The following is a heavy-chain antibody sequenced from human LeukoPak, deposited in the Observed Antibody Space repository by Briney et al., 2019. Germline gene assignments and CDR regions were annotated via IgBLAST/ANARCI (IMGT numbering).Heavy chain of an antibody. Sequence: SETLSLTCAVYGGSFSGYYWSWIRQPPGKGLEWIGEINHSGSTNYNPSLKSRVTISVDTSKNQFSLKLSSVTAADTAVYYCARGRADIAAANWFDPWGQGTLVTVSS. CDR2: INHSGST. D-gene: IGHD6-13*01. J-gene: IGHJ5*02. V-gene: IGHV4-34*01. CDR3: ARGRADIAAANWFDP. CDR1: GGSFSGYY.